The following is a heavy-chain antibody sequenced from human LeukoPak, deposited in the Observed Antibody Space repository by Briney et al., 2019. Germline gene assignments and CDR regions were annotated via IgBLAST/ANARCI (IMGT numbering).Heavy chain of an antibody. CDR3: ARGPGIAAAGNFDY. J-gene: IGHJ4*02. Sequence: SETLSITCAVYGGSFSGHYWSCIRQPPGKGLEWIGEINHSGSTNYNPSLKSRVTISVDTSKNQFSLKLSSVTAADTAVYYCARGPGIAAAGNFDYWGQGTLVTVSS. CDR2: INHSGST. D-gene: IGHD6-13*01. V-gene: IGHV4-34*01. CDR1: GGSFSGHY.